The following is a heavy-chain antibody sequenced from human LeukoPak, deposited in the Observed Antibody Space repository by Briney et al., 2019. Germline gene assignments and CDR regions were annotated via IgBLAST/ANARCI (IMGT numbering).Heavy chain of an antibody. J-gene: IGHJ4*02. D-gene: IGHD5-18*01. CDR3: ARDRSPAPGRSYGRGHFDY. CDR1: GYTFTSYY. CDR2: INPNSGGT. V-gene: IGHV1-2*02. Sequence: ASVKVSCKASGYTFTSYYMHWVRQAPGQGLEWMGWINPNSGGTNYAQKFQGRVTMTRDTSISTAYMELSRLRSDDTAVYYCARDRSPAPGRSYGRGHFDYWGQGTLVTVSS.